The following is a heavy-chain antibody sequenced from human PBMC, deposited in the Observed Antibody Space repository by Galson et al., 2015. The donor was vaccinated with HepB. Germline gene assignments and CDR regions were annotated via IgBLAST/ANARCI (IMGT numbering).Heavy chain of an antibody. Sequence: SLRLSCAASGFTFSSYAMHWVRQAPGKGLEWVANIKQDGSEKYYVDSVKGRFTISRDNAKNSLYLQMNSLRAEDTAVYYCARDDYYYGSGSSNWFDPWGQGTLVTVSS. V-gene: IGHV3-7*03. CDR3: ARDDYYYGSGSSNWFDP. CDR2: IKQDGSEK. J-gene: IGHJ5*02. D-gene: IGHD3-10*01. CDR1: GFTFSSYA.